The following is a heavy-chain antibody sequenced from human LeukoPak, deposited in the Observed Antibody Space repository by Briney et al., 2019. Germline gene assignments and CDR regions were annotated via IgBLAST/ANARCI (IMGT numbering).Heavy chain of an antibody. CDR3: AREAAVAGTLPDY. CDR1: GYTFTGYY. J-gene: IGHJ4*02. V-gene: IGHV1-2*04. Sequence: ASVKVSCKVSGYTFTGYYLHWVRQAPGQGLEWMGWINPNSGGTNYAQKFQGWVTMTRDTSISTAYMELSRLRSDDTAVYYCAREAAVAGTLPDYWGQGTLVTVSS. CDR2: INPNSGGT. D-gene: IGHD6-19*01.